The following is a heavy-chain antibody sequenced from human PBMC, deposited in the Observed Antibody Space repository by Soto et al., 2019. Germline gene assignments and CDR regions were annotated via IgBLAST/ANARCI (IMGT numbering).Heavy chain of an antibody. CDR2: IYYSGST. V-gene: IGHV4-31*03. CDR1: GGSISSGGYY. J-gene: IGHJ4*02. D-gene: IGHD1-26*01. CDR3: ARGASGSYYYAIDY. Sequence: SETLSLTCTVSGGSISSGGYYWSWIRQHPGKGLEWIGYIYYSGSTYYNPSLKSRVTISVDTSKNQFSLKLSSVTAADMAVYYCARGASGSYYYAIDYWGQGTLVTVSS.